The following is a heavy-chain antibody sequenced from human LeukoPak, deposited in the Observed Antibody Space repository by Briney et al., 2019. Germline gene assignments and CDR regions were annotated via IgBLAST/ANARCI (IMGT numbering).Heavy chain of an antibody. CDR1: GYSFTSYW. CDR2: IDPSDSYT. CDR3: ARHGYYYGSGSSWFDP. V-gene: IGHV5-10-1*01. D-gene: IGHD3-10*01. Sequence: GESLRISCKGSGYSFTSYWISWVRQMPGKGLEWMGRIDPSDSYTNYSPSFQGHITISADKSISTAYLQWSSLKASDTAMYYCARHGYYYGSGSSWFDPWGQGPLVTVSS. J-gene: IGHJ5*02.